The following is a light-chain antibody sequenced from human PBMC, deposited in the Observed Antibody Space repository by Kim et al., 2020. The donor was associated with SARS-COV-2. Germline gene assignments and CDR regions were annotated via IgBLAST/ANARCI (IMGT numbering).Light chain of an antibody. J-gene: IGKJ2*01. Sequence: EIQMTQSPSSLSASVGDRVTITCRASQSISSYLNWYQQKPGKAPKLLIYAASSLQSGVPSRFSGSGSGTDFTLTISSLQPEDFATYYCQQSYSTPPTFGQGNKLEI. CDR1: QSISSY. V-gene: IGKV1-39*01. CDR3: QQSYSTPPT. CDR2: AAS.